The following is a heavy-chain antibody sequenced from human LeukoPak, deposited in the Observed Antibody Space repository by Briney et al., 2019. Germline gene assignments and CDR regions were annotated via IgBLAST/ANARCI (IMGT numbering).Heavy chain of an antibody. J-gene: IGHJ6*02. Sequence: TGGSLRLSCAASGFTFSGYGMHWVRQAPGEGLEWVAVISYDGSNKYYADSVKGRFTISRDNSKNTLYLQMNSLRAEDTAVYYCAKDGLRWGYYGMDVWGQGTTVTVSS. D-gene: IGHD4-17*01. CDR2: ISYDGSNK. CDR1: GFTFSGYG. CDR3: AKDGLRWGYYGMDV. V-gene: IGHV3-30*18.